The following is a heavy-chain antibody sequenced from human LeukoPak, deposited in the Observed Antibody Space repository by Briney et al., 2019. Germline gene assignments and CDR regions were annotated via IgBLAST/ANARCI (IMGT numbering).Heavy chain of an antibody. V-gene: IGHV1-18*01. CDR2: ISAYNGNT. D-gene: IGHD4-23*01. Sequence: ASVKVSCKASGYTFTSYGISWVRQAPGQGLEWMGWISAYNGNTNYAQKLQGRVTMTTDTSTSTAYMELRSLRSDDTAVYYCARGWAYGGNHPWDAFDIWGQGTMVTVSS. CDR3: ARGWAYGGNHPWDAFDI. J-gene: IGHJ3*02. CDR1: GYTFTSYG.